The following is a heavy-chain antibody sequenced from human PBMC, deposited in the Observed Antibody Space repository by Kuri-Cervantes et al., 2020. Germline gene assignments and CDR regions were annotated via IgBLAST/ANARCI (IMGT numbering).Heavy chain of an antibody. Sequence: ESLKISCTVSGGSISSYYWSWIRQPPGKGLEWIGYIYYSGSTNYNPSLKSRVTISVDTSKNQFSLKLSSVAAADTAVYYCARSDFWSGYRFDYWGQGTLVTVSS. CDR3: ARSDFWSGYRFDY. J-gene: IGHJ4*02. D-gene: IGHD3-3*01. V-gene: IGHV4-59*12. CDR2: IYYSGST. CDR1: GGSISSYY.